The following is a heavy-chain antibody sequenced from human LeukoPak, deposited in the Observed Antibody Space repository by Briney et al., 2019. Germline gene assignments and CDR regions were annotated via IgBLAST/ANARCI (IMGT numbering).Heavy chain of an antibody. CDR1: GLSVSDNY. CDR3: ARGFAPAYNFGVFDY. D-gene: IGHD5-18*01. J-gene: IGHJ4*02. Sequence: PGGSLRLSCAASGLSVSDNYMIWVCQAPGKGLEWVSLLYTGGETNYADSVKGRFTMSRDTSKNTVSLQMNSLRAEDTAVYYCARGFAPAYNFGVFDYWGQGTLVSVSS. CDR2: LYTGGET. V-gene: IGHV3-53*01.